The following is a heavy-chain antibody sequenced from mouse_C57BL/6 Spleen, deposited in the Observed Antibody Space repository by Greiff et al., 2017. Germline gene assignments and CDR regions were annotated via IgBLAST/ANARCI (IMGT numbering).Heavy chain of an antibody. V-gene: IGHV1-55*01. CDR1: GYTFTSYW. Sequence: QVQLQQSGAELVKPGASVKMSCKASGYTFTSYWITWVKQRPGQGLAWIGDIYPGSGSTNYNEKFKSKATLTVDTSSSTAYMQLSSLTSEDSAVYYCARKGSYYFDYWGQGTTLTVSS. CDR3: ARKGSYYFDY. CDR2: IYPGSGST. D-gene: IGHD3-3*01. J-gene: IGHJ2*01.